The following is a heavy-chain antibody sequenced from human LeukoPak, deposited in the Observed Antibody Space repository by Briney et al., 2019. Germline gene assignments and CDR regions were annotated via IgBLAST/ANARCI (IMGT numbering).Heavy chain of an antibody. CDR1: GGSISSGGYY. J-gene: IGHJ4*02. Sequence: SETLSLTCTVSGGSISSGGYYWSWIRQPPGKGLEWIGYIYHSGSTYYNLSLKSRVTISVDTSKNQFSLKLSSVTAADTAVYYCARGMVRGVSRHRGDDYWGQGTLVTVSS. V-gene: IGHV4-30-2*01. CDR3: ARGMVRGVSRHRGDDY. CDR2: IYHSGST. D-gene: IGHD3-10*01.